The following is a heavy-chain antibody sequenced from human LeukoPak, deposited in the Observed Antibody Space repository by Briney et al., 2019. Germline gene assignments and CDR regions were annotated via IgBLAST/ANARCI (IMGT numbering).Heavy chain of an antibody. Sequence: ASETLPLTCTVSGASISSSSYYWAWIRQPPGKGLEWIGSIYYSGSTYYNPSLKSRVTISVDTSKNQFSLKLSSVTAADTAVYYCARLWAAGGWAVAGTRPVGNFDYWGQGTLVTVSS. J-gene: IGHJ4*02. D-gene: IGHD6-19*01. CDR3: ARLWAAGGWAVAGTRPVGNFDY. V-gene: IGHV4-39*01. CDR2: IYYSGST. CDR1: GASISSSSYY.